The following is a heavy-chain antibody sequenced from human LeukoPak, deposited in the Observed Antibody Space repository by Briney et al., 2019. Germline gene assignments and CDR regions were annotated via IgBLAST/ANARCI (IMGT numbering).Heavy chain of an antibody. CDR2: IYTSGST. Sequence: SETLSLTCTVSSGSISSYYWSWIRQPAGKGLEWIGRIYTSGSTNYNPSLKSRVTMSVDTSKNQFSLKLSSVTAADTAVYYCARDQRSSMIVVAKQYNWFDPWGQGTLVTVSS. CDR3: ARDQRSSMIVVAKQYNWFDP. D-gene: IGHD3-22*01. V-gene: IGHV4-4*07. CDR1: SGSISSYY. J-gene: IGHJ5*02.